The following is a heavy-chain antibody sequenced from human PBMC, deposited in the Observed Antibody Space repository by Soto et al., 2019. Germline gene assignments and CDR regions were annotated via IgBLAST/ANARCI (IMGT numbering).Heavy chain of an antibody. CDR1: GFTFSNYG. Sequence: QVQLVESGGAVVQPGGSLRLSCVASGFTFSNYGMHWVRQAPGKGLEWVAFVSYRGTNKYHADSVKGRFTISRDDSRNTVYLIMHSMRTEDTAVYFFSKDGWRSTIRGEDFKIWGQGTGVTVSS. CDR2: VSYRGTNK. D-gene: IGHD3-10*01. J-gene: IGHJ3*02. CDR3: SKDGWRSTIRGEDFKI. V-gene: IGHV3-30*18.